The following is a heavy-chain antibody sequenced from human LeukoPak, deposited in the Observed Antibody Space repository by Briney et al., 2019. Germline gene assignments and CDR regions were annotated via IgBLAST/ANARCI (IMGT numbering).Heavy chain of an antibody. CDR3: ASGTPSPDIVIVPAAANWFDP. V-gene: IGHV1-69*01. Sequence: SVKVSCKASGGTFSSYAISWVRQAPGQGLEWMGGIIPIFGTANYAQKFQGRVTITADESTSTAYMELSSLRSEDTAVYYCASGTPSPDIVIVPAAANWFDPWGQGTLVTVSS. CDR2: IIPIFGTA. CDR1: GGTFSSYA. J-gene: IGHJ5*02. D-gene: IGHD2-2*01.